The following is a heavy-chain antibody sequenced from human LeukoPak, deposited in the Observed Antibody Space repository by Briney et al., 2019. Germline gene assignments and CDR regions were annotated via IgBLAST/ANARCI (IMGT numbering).Heavy chain of an antibody. Sequence: SETLSLTWTVSGGSISSSSYYWGWIRQPPGKGLEWIGSIYYSGSTYYNPSLKSRVTMSVDTSKNQFSLKLSSVTAADTAVYYCAREATSIVGATCFDYWGQGTLVTVSS. CDR3: AREATSIVGATCFDY. J-gene: IGHJ4*02. CDR1: GGSISSSSYY. V-gene: IGHV4-39*07. D-gene: IGHD1-26*01. CDR2: IYYSGST.